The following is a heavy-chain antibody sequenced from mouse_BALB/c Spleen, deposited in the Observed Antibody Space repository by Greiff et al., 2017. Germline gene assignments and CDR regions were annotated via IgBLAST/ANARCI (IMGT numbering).Heavy chain of an antibody. D-gene: IGHD2-4*01. CDR2: ISSGSSTI. V-gene: IGHV5-17*02. J-gene: IGHJ4*01. Sequence: EVQLVESGGGLVQPGGSRKLSCAASGFTFSSFGMHWVRQAPEKGLEWVAYISSGSSTIYYADTLKGRFTISRDNPKNTLFLQMTSLRSEDTAMYYCARTYDYDYAMDYWGQGTSVTVSS. CDR3: ARTYDYDYAMDY. CDR1: GFTFSSFG.